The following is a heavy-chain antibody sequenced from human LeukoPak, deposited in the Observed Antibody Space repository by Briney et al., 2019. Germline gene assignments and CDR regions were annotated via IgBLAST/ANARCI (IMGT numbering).Heavy chain of an antibody. D-gene: IGHD1-26*01. CDR1: GFTFSDYS. CDR3: VRLGGNDSDY. CDR2: IRSNGGGT. V-gene: IGHV3-64D*06. J-gene: IGHJ4*02. Sequence: GGSLRLSCSASGFTFSDYSMHWVRQAPGKGLEYVSAIRSNGGGTSYADSVKGRFTISRDNSKNTLYLQMSSLRVEDTAVYYCVRLGGNDSDYWGQGTLVTVSS.